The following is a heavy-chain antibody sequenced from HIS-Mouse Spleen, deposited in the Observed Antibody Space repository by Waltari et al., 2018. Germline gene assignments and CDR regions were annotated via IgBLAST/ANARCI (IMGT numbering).Heavy chain of an antibody. CDR2: IYHSGRT. D-gene: IGHD1-26*01. V-gene: IGHV4-38-2*02. CDR3: ARDLGGDYWYFDL. J-gene: IGHJ2*01. CDR1: GYSISSGYY. Sequence: QVQLQESGPGLVKPSETLSLTCTVSGYSISSGYYWGWIRQPPGKGLEWIGSIYHSGRTYYNQSLKSRVTISVDTSKNQFSLKLSSVTAADTAVYYCARDLGGDYWYFDLWGRGTLVTVSS.